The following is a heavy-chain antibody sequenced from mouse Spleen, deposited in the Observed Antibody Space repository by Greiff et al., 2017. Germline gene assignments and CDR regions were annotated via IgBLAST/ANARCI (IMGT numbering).Heavy chain of an antibody. D-gene: IGHD1-2*01. Sequence: QVQLQQPGAELVRPGSSVKLSCKASGYTFTSYWMHWVKQRPIQGLEWIGNIDPSDSETHYNQKFKDKATLTVDKSSSTAYMQLSSLTSEDSAVYYCARTHYSTYAMDYWGQGTSVTVSS. V-gene: IGHV1-52*01. J-gene: IGHJ4*01. CDR2: IDPSDSET. CDR3: ARTHYSTYAMDY. CDR1: GYTFTSYW.